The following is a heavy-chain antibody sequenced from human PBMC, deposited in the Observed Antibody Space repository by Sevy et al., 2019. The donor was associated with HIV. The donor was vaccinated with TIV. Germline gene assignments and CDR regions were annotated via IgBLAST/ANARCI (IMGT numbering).Heavy chain of an antibody. CDR2: ISESGGLT. D-gene: IGHD6-19*01. V-gene: IGHV3-23*01. Sequence: GSLRLSCAASGFTFSNYAMSWVRQAPGKGLQWVSSISESGGLTCDADSVKGRFTISRDNSKNTLYLQMNSLRVEDTAIYYCSKATIEVAATTGGVYDYWGQGTLVTVSS. CDR3: SKATIEVAATTGGVYDY. J-gene: IGHJ4*02. CDR1: GFTFSNYA.